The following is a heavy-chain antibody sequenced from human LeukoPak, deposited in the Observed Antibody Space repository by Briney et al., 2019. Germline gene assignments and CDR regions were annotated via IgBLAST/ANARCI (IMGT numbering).Heavy chain of an antibody. CDR3: AREFRGSDY. CDR2: IYPGDSDT. CDR1: GYSLASYW. D-gene: IGHD3-10*01. V-gene: IGHV5-51*01. Sequence: PGESLKISCKGSGYSLASYWIGWVRQMPGKGLEWMGIIYPGDSDTRYSPSFQGQVTIPADRSISTTYLQWSSLKASDTAMYYCAREFRGSDYWGQGTLVTVSS. J-gene: IGHJ4*02.